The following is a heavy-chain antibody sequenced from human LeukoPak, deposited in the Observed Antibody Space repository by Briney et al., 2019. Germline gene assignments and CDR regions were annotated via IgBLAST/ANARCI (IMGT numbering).Heavy chain of an antibody. V-gene: IGHV1-18*01. J-gene: IGHJ3*02. CDR3: ARDRTPPLGYSSGWSDAFDI. CDR1: GYTFTSYG. Sequence: ASVKVSCKASGYTFTSYGISWVRQAPGQGLEWMGWISAYNGNTNYAQKLQGRVTMTTDTSTSTAYVELRSLRSDDTAVYYCARDRTPPLGYSSGWSDAFDIWGQGTMVTVSS. CDR2: ISAYNGNT. D-gene: IGHD6-19*01.